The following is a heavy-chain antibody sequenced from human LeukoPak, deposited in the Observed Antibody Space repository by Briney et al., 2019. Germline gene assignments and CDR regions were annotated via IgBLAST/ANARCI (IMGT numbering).Heavy chain of an antibody. V-gene: IGHV3-23*01. CDR3: ARARLPYSSGWNDAFDI. D-gene: IGHD6-19*01. CDR2: ISGSGGST. Sequence: WGSLRLSCAASGFTFSSYAMSWVRQAPGKGLEWVSAISGSGGSTYYADSVKGRFTISRDNSKNTLYLQMNSLRAEDTAVYYCARARLPYSSGWNDAFDIWGQGTMVTVSS. CDR1: GFTFSSYA. J-gene: IGHJ3*02.